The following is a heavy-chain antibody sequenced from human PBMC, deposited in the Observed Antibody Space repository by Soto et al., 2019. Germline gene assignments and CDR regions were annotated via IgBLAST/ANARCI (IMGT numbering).Heavy chain of an antibody. CDR3: ARATPYYYYGMDV. CDR1: GGSISSGGDY. CDR2: IYCSGST. Sequence: QVQLQESGPGLVKPSQTLSLTCTVSGGSISSGGDYWSWIRQHPGKGLEWIGYIYCSGSTYYNPSLKSRVTLSVDTSKNHFSLKLSSVTAADTAVYYCARATPYYYYGMDVWGQGTTVTVSS. V-gene: IGHV4-31*03. J-gene: IGHJ6*02. D-gene: IGHD2-15*01.